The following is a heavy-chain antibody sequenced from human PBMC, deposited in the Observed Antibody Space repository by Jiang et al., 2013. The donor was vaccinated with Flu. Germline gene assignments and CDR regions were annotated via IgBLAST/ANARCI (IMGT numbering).Heavy chain of an antibody. CDR3: ARVEGSLSNYYYGMDV. CDR1: GFTFSNYG. D-gene: IGHD3-3*01. CDR2: IWYDGSNK. J-gene: IGHJ6*02. Sequence: VQLLESGGGVVQPGRSLRLSCAASGFTFSNYGLHWVRQAPGKGLEWVAVIWYDGSNKYYADSVKGRFTISRDNSKNTLYLQMDSLRAEDTAVYYCARVEGSLSNYYYGMDVWGQGTTVTVSS. V-gene: IGHV3-33*01.